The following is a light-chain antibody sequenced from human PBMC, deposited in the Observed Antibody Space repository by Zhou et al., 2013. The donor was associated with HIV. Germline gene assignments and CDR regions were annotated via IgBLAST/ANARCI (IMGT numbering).Light chain of an antibody. Sequence: DIVMTQSPLSLPVTPGEPASISCRSSQSLLNGNGYNYLDWYLQKPGQSPQLLIYLGSNRAAGVPDRFSGSGSGTDFTLKISRVEAEDVGVYYCMQALQTPNTFGQGTKLEIK. CDR3: MQALQTPNT. V-gene: IGKV2-28*01. CDR2: LGS. CDR1: QSLLNGNGYNY. J-gene: IGKJ2*01.